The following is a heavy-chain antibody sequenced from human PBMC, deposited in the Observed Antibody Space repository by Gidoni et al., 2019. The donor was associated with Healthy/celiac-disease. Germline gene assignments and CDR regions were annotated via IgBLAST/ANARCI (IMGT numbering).Heavy chain of an antibody. V-gene: IGHV3-74*01. Sequence: EVQLVESGGGFVQPGGSLRLSCAASGFTFSSYWMHWVRQATGTGLVWVSRFNSEGGSTSYADAVKGRFTLSRENAQNTRYLQMNSLRAEDKAVYAWAREKFWGGGNDYWGQGTLVTVSS. CDR1: GFTFSSYW. CDR2: FNSEGGST. J-gene: IGHJ4*02. CDR3: AREKFWGGGNDY. D-gene: IGHD3-16*01.